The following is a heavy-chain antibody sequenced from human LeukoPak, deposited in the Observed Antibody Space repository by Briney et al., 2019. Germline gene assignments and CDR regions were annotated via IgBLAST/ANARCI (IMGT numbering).Heavy chain of an antibody. V-gene: IGHV3-23*01. CDR3: AKEYYDFWGGYPHDD. J-gene: IGHJ4*02. Sequence: GGSLRLSCAASGFTFSSYAMSWVRQAPGQGLERVAAISGSGGCTYYTDSVKGRFTISGDNSKNTLYRQMTGLRAEDTAVYYCAKEYYDFWGGYPHDDWGQGTLVTVSS. CDR1: GFTFSSYA. CDR2: ISGSGGCT. D-gene: IGHD3-3*01.